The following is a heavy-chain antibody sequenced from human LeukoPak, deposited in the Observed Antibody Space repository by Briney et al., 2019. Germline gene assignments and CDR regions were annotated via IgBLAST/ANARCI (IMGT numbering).Heavy chain of an antibody. J-gene: IGHJ4*02. V-gene: IGHV1-2*02. CDR2: INPNSGGT. D-gene: IGHD3-22*01. CDR3: ARARAWGNGYYDSSGYYYFDY. CDR1: GYTFTGYY. Sequence: ASVKVSCKASGYTFTGYYMHWVRQAPGQGLEWMGWINPNSGGTNYAQKFQGRVTMTSDTSISTAYMVLSRLRSDDTAVYYCARARAWGNGYYDSSGYYYFDYWGQGTLVTVSS.